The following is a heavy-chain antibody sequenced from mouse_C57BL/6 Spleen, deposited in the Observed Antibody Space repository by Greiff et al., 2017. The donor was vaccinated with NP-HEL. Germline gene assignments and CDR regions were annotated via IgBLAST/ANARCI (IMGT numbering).Heavy chain of an antibody. Sequence: QVHVKQPGAELVRPGSSVKLSCKASGYTFTSYWMHWVKQRPIQGLEWIGNIDPSDSETHYNQKFKDKATLTVDKSSSTAYMQLSSLTSEDSAVYYCARSGWLLNFDYWGQGTTLTVSS. CDR1: GYTFTSYW. D-gene: IGHD2-3*01. CDR2: IDPSDSET. J-gene: IGHJ2*01. V-gene: IGHV1-52*01. CDR3: ARSGWLLNFDY.